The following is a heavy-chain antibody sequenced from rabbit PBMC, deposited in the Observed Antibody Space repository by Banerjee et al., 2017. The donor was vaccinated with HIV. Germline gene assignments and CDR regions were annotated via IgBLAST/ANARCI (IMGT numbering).Heavy chain of an antibody. CDR2: INTGSRNA. V-gene: IGHV1S40*01. D-gene: IGHD4-1*01. Sequence: QSLEESGGDLVKPGASLTLTCIASGFSFNNNYVMCWVRQAPGKGLEWIGCINTGSRNAYYASWVISRFTISKTSSTTVALHMTSLTAADTATYFCARDVSYVSGRGANDLWGPGTLVTVS. J-gene: IGHJ6*01. CDR1: GFSFNNNYV. CDR3: ARDVSYVSGRGANDL.